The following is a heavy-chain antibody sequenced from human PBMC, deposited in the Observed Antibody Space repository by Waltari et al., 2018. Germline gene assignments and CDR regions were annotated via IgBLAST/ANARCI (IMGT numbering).Heavy chain of an antibody. D-gene: IGHD3-16*01. Sequence: VQSQVQLVQSGAEVKVSCKASGGTFSSYAISWVRQAPGQGLEWMGGIIPIFGTENYEKKLQGRVTTTTDTSTSTAYMERRGVRSDDTAVYYCARERGGGVYMDVWGKGTTVTISS. CDR2: IIPIFGTE. J-gene: IGHJ6*03. V-gene: IGHV1-69*05. CDR3: ARERGGGVYMDV. CDR1: GGTFSSYA.